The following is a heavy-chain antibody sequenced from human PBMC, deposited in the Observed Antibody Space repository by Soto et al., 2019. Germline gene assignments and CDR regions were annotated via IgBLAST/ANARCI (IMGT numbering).Heavy chain of an antibody. V-gene: IGHV3-48*01. D-gene: IGHD1-26*01. CDR1: GFPFSFYS. CDR2: ITSTSSAI. CDR3: ARDLGYSGSYYANY. Sequence: GGSLRLSCAASGFPFSFYSMNWVRQAPGKGLEWISYITSTSSAINYADSVRGRFTISRDNAMRSLFLQMNSLRAEDTAVYYCARDLGYSGSYYANYWGQGTLVTVSS. J-gene: IGHJ4*02.